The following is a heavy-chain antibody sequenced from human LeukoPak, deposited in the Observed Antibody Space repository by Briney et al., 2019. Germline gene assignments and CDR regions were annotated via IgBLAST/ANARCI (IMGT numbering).Heavy chain of an antibody. J-gene: IGHJ4*02. CDR2: ITNNGGYT. V-gene: IGHV3-64*01. CDR3: AGASPDGFYDY. CDR1: GFSFRSSA. D-gene: IGHD3-22*01. Sequence: GGSLRLSRAASGFSFRSSAMHWVRQAPGKGLEYVSAITNNGGYTYYANSVKGRFTISRDNSKNTLYLQMGSLRTEDTSVYYCAGASPDGFYDYWGQGTLVTVSS.